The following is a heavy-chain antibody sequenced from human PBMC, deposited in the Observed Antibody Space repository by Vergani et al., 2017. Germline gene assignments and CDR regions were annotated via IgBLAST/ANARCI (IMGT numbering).Heavy chain of an antibody. CDR3: AGESIPSYFDY. CDR2: ISSSSSTI. V-gene: IGHV3-48*01. D-gene: IGHD2/OR15-2a*01. CDR1: GFTFSSYS. Sequence: EVQLVESGGGLVQPGGSLRLSCAASGFTFSSYSMNWVRQAPGKGLEWVSYISSSSSTIYYADSVKGRFTISRDNAKNSLYLQMNSLRAEDTAVYYCAGESIPSYFDYWGQGTLVTVSS. J-gene: IGHJ4*02.